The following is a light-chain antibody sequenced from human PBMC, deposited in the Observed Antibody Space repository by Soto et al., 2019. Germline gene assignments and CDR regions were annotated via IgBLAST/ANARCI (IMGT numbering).Light chain of an antibody. CDR2: GAS. CDR1: QSIGTN. J-gene: IGKJ3*01. V-gene: IGKV1-39*01. Sequence: DIQMTQSPSSLSASIGDRVTLTCRASQSIGTNLNWYQQRPGKAPKLLIYGASTLQSGVPSRFSGSGSGTDFTLTVSSLQPEDFATYYCQQLFMYPPTFGPGTKVDI. CDR3: QQLFMYPPT.